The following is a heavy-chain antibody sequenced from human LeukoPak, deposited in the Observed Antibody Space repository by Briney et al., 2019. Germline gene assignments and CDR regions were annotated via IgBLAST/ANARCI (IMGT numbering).Heavy chain of an antibody. V-gene: IGHV3-30-3*01. D-gene: IGHD6-6*01. Sequence: GRSLRLSCAASGFTFSSYAMHWVRQAPGKGLEWVAVISYDGSNKYYADSVKGRFTISRDNSKNTLYLQMNSLRAEDTAVYYCARSPPNRPREGRRSSSRNEPYYYYYYMDVWGKGTTVTVSS. J-gene: IGHJ6*03. CDR1: GFTFSSYA. CDR3: ARSPPNRPREGRRSSSRNEPYYYYYYMDV. CDR2: ISYDGSNK.